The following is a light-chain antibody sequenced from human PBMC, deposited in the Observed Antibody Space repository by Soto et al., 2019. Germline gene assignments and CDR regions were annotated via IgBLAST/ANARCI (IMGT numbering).Light chain of an antibody. V-gene: IGKV3-15*01. CDR2: GAS. J-gene: IGKJ4*01. Sequence: EILMSQSPASLCVSPERRSTLSCRASQSVSSNLAWYQQKPGQAPRLLIYGASTRATGIPARFSGSGSGTESTLTISSLQSEDFAVYYCQQYNNWPLTFGGGTKVDIK. CDR1: QSVSSN. CDR3: QQYNNWPLT.